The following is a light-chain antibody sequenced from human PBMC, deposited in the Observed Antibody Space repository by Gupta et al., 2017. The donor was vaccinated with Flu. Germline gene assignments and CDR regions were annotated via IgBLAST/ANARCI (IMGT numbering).Light chain of an antibody. CDR2: EVT. Sequence: QSALTQPASVSGSPGQSITISCTGPSSDVGAYEYVSWYQQHPGKAPKLMIYEVTNRPSGVSNRFSGSKSRNTASLTTAGLQTEDEADYYCSSYTSTSSDVVFGGGTTLTVL. V-gene: IGLV2-14*01. J-gene: IGLJ2*01. CDR1: SSDVGAYEY. CDR3: SSYTSTSSDVV.